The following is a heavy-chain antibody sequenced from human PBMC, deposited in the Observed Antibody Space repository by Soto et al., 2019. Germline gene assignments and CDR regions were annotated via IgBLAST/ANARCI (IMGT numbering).Heavy chain of an antibody. J-gene: IGHJ2*01. CDR3: ARGPVGATTYWYFDL. CDR2: IIPIFGTA. D-gene: IGHD1-26*01. V-gene: IGHV1-69*06. CDR1: GGTFSSYA. Sequence: QVQLVQSGAEVKKPGSSVKVSCKASGGTFSSYAISWVRQAPGQGLEWMGGIIPIFGTANYAQKFQGRVTINADKSTSTAYMELSSLRSEDTAVYYCARGPVGATTYWYFDLWGRGTLVTVSS.